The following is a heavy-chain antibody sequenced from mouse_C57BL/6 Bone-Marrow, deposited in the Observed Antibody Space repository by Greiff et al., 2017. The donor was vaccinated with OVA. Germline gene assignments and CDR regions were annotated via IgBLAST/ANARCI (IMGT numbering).Heavy chain of an antibody. CDR3: ARITTVVATNFDY. CDR2: IRNKANGYKT. D-gene: IGHD1-1*01. V-gene: IGHV7-3*01. J-gene: IGHJ2*01. CDR1: GFTFTDYY. Sequence: EVQLQESGGGLVQPGGSLSLSCAASGFTFTDYYMSWVRQPPGKALEWLGFIRNKANGYKTEYSASVKGRITISRDNSQSILYLQMNALRAEDSATYYCARITTVVATNFDYWGQGTTLTVSS.